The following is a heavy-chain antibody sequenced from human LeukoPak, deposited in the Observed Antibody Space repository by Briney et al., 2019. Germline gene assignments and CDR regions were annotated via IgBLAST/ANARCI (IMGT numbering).Heavy chain of an antibody. CDR2: ITTSGGTT. CDR3: AKEPREYCSSTSCPNWFDS. CDR1: AFTFNNYG. J-gene: IGHJ5*01. Sequence: GGSLRLSCAASAFTFNNYGMSWVRQAPGKGLEWVSAITTSGGTTYYADSVKGRFTISRDNSENTLFLQMNSLRAEDTAVYYCAKEPREYCSSTSCPNWFDSWGQGTLVTVSS. V-gene: IGHV3-23*01. D-gene: IGHD2-2*01.